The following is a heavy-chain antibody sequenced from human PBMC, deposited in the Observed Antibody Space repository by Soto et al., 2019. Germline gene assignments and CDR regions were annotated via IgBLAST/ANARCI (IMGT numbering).Heavy chain of an antibody. CDR1: GFTFSSYA. J-gene: IGHJ6*02. CDR3: AKEGAGGYDPIYYYYGMDV. V-gene: IGHV3-23*01. CDR2: ISGSGGIT. Sequence: GGSLRLSCAASGFTFSSYAMSWVRQAPGKGLEWVSAISGSGGITYYADSVKGRFTISRDNSKNTLYLQMNSLRAEDTAVYYCAKEGAGGYDPIYYYYGMDVWGQGTTVTV. D-gene: IGHD5-12*01.